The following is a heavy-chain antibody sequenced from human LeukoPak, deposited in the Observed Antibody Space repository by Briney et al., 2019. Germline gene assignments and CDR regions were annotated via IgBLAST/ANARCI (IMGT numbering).Heavy chain of an antibody. V-gene: IGHV4-59*01. D-gene: IGHD5-18*01. Sequence: SETLSLTCTVSGGSISSYYWSWIQQPPGKGLEWIGYIYYSGSTNYNPSLKSRVTISVDTSKNQFSLKLTSVTAADTAVYYCARTTEGGYTCGYLYYYYMDVWGKGTTVTISS. J-gene: IGHJ6*03. CDR3: ARTTEGGYTCGYLYYYYMDV. CDR1: GGSISSYY. CDR2: IYYSGST.